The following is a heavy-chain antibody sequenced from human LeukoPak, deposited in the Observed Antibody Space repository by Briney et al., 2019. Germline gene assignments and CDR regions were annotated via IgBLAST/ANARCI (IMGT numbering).Heavy chain of an antibody. Sequence: SSVKVSCKASGGTFSSYAISWVRQAPGQGLEWMGGIIPIFGTANYAQKFQGWVTMTRDTSISTAYMELSRLRSDDTAVYYCATDPKRITIFGVVIQLDYWGQGTLVTVSS. CDR2: IIPIFGTA. D-gene: IGHD3-3*01. CDR3: ATDPKRITIFGVVIQLDY. J-gene: IGHJ4*02. V-gene: IGHV1-69*05. CDR1: GGTFSSYA.